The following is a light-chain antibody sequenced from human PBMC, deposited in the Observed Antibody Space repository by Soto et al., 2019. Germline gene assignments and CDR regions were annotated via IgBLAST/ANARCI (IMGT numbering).Light chain of an antibody. J-gene: IGKJ2*01. CDR3: QQLNTYLAYT. Sequence: DIKLTQSPSFLSASVGDRVTITCRANQGISSYLAWYQQKPGKAPKLLIYAASTLQSGVPSRFSGSGSGTEFSLTISSLQPEDFATYYCQQLNTYLAYTFGQGTKLEIK. V-gene: IGKV1-9*01. CDR2: AAS. CDR1: QGISSY.